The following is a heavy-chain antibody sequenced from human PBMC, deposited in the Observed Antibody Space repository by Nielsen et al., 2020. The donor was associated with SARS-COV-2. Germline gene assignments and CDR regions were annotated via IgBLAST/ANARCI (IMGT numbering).Heavy chain of an antibody. D-gene: IGHD2-21*02. Sequence: ASVKVSCKASGYTFTSYYMHWVRQAPGQGLEWMGIINPSGGSTSYAQKFQGRVTMTRDTSTSTVYMELSSLRSEDTAVYYCARGGRLRGNVCGGDCYPFDYWGQGTLVTVPS. CDR3: ARGGRLRGNVCGGDCYPFDY. V-gene: IGHV1-46*01. J-gene: IGHJ4*02. CDR1: GYTFTSYY. CDR2: INPSGGST.